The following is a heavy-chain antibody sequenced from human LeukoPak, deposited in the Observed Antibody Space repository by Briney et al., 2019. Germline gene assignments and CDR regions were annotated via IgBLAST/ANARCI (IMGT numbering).Heavy chain of an antibody. J-gene: IGHJ3*02. Sequence: GGGLQRSFKASGYSFSSYWIGWVRPRPRKGLERMGVIYPGDSDTRYSPSFQGQVTISADKSISTAYLQWSSLKASDTAMYYCARERSSGYYTEDAFDIWGQGTMVTVSS. D-gene: IGHD3-22*01. CDR2: IYPGDSDT. V-gene: IGHV5-51*01. CDR3: ARERSSGYYTEDAFDI. CDR1: GYSFSSYW.